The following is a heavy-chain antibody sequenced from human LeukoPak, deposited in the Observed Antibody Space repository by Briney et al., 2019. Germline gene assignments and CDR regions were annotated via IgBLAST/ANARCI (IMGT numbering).Heavy chain of an antibody. D-gene: IGHD3-10*01. V-gene: IGHV3-48*02. Sequence: PGGSLRLSCAASGFTFSSYEMNWVRQAPGKGLEWVSYISYSSSLTDYADSVKGRFTISRDNAKNSLSLQLNSLRDEDTAVYFCAKVIRGGYGMDVWGQGTTVTVSS. CDR1: GFTFSSYE. CDR3: AKVIRGGYGMDV. CDR2: ISYSSSLT. J-gene: IGHJ6*02.